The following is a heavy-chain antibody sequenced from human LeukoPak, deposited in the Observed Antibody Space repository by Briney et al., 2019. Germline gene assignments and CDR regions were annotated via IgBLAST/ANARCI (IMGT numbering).Heavy chain of an antibody. CDR1: GVAISRGGYA. Sequence: SETKSLTCAVSGVAISRGGYAWGWIRQPPGKGLEWIGYIYYSGSTNYNPSLKSRVTISVDTSKNQFSLKLSSVTAADTAVYYCARALPYYYGSGSYFFDYWGQGTLVTVSS. CDR3: ARALPYYYGSGSYFFDY. D-gene: IGHD3-10*01. V-gene: IGHV4-61*08. J-gene: IGHJ4*02. CDR2: IYYSGST.